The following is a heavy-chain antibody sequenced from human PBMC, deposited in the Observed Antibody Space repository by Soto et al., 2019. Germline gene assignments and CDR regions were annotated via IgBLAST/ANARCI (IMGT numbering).Heavy chain of an antibody. J-gene: IGHJ1*01. D-gene: IGHD6-6*01. CDR2: INAGNGNT. CDR1: GYTFNSYA. Sequence: ASVKVSCKAPGYTFNSYAMHWVRQAPGQRLEWMGWINAGNGNTTYAQEFQGRVTITRDTSASTAYRELSSLRSEDTAVYYCATHVRAALTAQPSPEYFQHWGQGTLVTVSS. CDR3: ATHVRAALTAQPSPEYFQH. V-gene: IGHV1-3*03.